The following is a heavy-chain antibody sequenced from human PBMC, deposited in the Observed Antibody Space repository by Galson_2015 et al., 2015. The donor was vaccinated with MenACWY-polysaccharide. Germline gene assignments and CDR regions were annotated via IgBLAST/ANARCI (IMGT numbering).Heavy chain of an antibody. J-gene: IGHJ3*02. V-gene: IGHV3-74*01. D-gene: IGHD3-22*01. CDR1: GFTFSSYW. CDR2: INADGRST. CDR3: ARSKFSSGYFVRAFDI. Sequence: SLRLSCAASGFTFSSYWMHWVRQAPGRGLVWVSRINADGRSTTHADSVKGRFTISRDNAKNTLFLQMNSLRAEDTAIYYCARSKFSSGYFVRAFDIWGQGTMVT.